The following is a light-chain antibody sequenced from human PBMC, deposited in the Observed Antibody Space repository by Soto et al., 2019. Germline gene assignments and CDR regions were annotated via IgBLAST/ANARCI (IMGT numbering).Light chain of an antibody. V-gene: IGKV1-17*02. CDR3: LQHPYIWS. CDR2: GAS. J-gene: IGKJ1*01. CDR1: QDVSND. Sequence: DIQMTQSPPSLSASVGDRITITCRASQDVSNDLGWFQQKPGKAPKRLIFGASNLESGVPSRFSGTGSGTEFILTITNLQPEDFATYYCLQHPYIWSFGQGTMVDIK.